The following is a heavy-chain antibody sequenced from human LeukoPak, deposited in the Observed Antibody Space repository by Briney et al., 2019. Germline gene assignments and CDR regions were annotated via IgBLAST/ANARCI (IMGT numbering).Heavy chain of an antibody. CDR1: GGSLSGHY. CDR3: AREYSTSSTSFDF. J-gene: IGHJ4*02. Sequence: SETLSLTCGVYGGSLSGHYWSWIRQPLGKGLEWIGEIKHSGNTNYNPSFKSRVAISVDTSKNQFSLRLSSVTAADTAVYYCAREYSTSSTSFDFWGQGTLVTVSS. CDR2: IKHSGNT. V-gene: IGHV4-34*01. D-gene: IGHD6-6*01.